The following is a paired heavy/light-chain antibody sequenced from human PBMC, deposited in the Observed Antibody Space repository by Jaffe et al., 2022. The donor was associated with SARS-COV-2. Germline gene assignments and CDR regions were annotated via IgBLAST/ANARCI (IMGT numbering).Heavy chain of an antibody. V-gene: IGHV3-23*04. CDR1: GFTFSDYA. D-gene: IGHD3-9*01. Sequence: EVQLVESGGGLVQPGGSLRLSCAASGFTFSDYAMSWVRQAPGKGLECVSSISGSGSSTYYADSVKGRFTISRDNSKNTLSLQMNSLRAEDTALYYCAKGRRYLDWLPRSDALDIWGRGTLVTVSS. CDR2: ISGSGSST. J-gene: IGHJ3*02. CDR3: AKGRRYLDWLPRSDALDI.
Light chain of an antibody. V-gene: IGKV3-11*01. J-gene: IGKJ4*01. CDR2: DAS. CDR3: QQRSDWVT. Sequence: EIVLTQSPATLSLSPGERATLSCRASQSISSYLAWYQQKPGQAPRLLIYDASNRATGIPARFSGSGSGTDFTLTISSLEPEDFAVYYCQQRSDWVTFGGGTKVEIK. CDR1: QSISSY.